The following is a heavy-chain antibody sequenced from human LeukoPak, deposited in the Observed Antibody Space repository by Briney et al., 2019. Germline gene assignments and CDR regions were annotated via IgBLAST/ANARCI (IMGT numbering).Heavy chain of an antibody. D-gene: IGHD4-17*01. CDR2: ISYSGST. J-gene: IGHJ4*02. V-gene: IGHV4-59*01. Sequence: SETLSLTCTVSIGSISNYYWSWIRQPPGKGLEWIGYISYSGSTKYNPSLKSRVTISVDTSKNQFSLKLSSVTAADTAMYYCARATVTTYFDYWGQGTLVTVSS. CDR1: IGSISNYY. CDR3: ARATVTTYFDY.